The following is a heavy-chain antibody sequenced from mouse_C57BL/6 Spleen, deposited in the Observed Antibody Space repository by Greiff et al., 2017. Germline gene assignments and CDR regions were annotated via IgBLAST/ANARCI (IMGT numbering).Heavy chain of an antibody. CDR2: ISSGGSYT. D-gene: IGHD4-1*01. CDR3: ERSWVDD. CDR1: GFTFSSYG. V-gene: IGHV5-6*01. J-gene: IGHJ2*01. Sequence: EVKLVESGGDLVKPGGSLKLSCAASGFTFSSYGMSWVRQTPDKRLEWVATISSGGSYTYYPHSVKGRFTFSRDNAKNTLYLQMSSLKSEETAMYYCERSWVDDWGTGTTLTVSS.